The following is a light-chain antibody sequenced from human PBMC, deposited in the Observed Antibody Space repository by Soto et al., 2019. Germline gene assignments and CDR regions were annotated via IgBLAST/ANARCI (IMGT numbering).Light chain of an antibody. CDR1: VLAKKY. Sequence: SYELTQPSSVSVSPGQTARITCSGDVLAKKYARWFQQKPGQAPVLVIHKDSERPSGIPERFSGYSSGTTVTLTISGAQVEDEADYYCYSAADNNGVFGGGTQLTVL. CDR3: YSAADNNGV. J-gene: IGLJ3*02. V-gene: IGLV3-27*01. CDR2: KDS.